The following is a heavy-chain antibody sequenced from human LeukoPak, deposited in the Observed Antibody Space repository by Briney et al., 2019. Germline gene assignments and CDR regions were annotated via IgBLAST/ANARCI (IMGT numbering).Heavy chain of an antibody. D-gene: IGHD4-17*01. CDR3: ARARWVNYMTTVSTFDY. CDR2: INHSGST. Sequence: SETLSLTCAVYGGSFSGYYWSWIRQPPGKGLEWIGEINHSGSTNYNPSLKSRVTISVDTSKNQFSLKLSSVTAADTAVYYCARARWVNYMTTVSTFDYWGQGTLVTVSS. V-gene: IGHV4-34*01. J-gene: IGHJ4*02. CDR1: GGSFSGYY.